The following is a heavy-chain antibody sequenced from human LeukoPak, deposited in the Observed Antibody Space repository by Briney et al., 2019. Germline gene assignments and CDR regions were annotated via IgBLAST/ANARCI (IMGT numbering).Heavy chain of an antibody. D-gene: IGHD3-10*01. J-gene: IGHJ4*02. CDR2: ISWNSGSI. V-gene: IGHV3-9*01. Sequence: GGSLRLSCAASGFTFDDYAMHWVRQAPGKGLEWVSGISWNSGSIGYADSVKGRFTISRDNAKNSLYLQMNSLRAEDTALYYCAKMEGFYYGSGSYSLDYWGQGTLVTVSS. CDR1: GFTFDDYA. CDR3: AKMEGFYYGSGSYSLDY.